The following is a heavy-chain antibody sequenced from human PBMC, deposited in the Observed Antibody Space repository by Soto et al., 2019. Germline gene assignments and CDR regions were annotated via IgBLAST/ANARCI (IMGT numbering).Heavy chain of an antibody. CDR1: GFTVSSKY. Sequence: PGGSLRLSCAASGFTVSSKYMTWVRQAPGKGLEWVSLIQSGGTTYYADSVKGRFTISRDTSENTLHLQMDSLRVEDTAVYYCARDDVLCDGGRCYGIPLDVSSKATTVTVSS. J-gene: IGHJ6*04. CDR2: IQSGGTT. V-gene: IGHV3-66*01. D-gene: IGHD2-15*01. CDR3: ARDDVLCDGGRCYGIPLDV.